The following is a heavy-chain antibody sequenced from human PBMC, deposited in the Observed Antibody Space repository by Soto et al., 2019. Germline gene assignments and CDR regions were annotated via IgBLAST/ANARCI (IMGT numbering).Heavy chain of an antibody. D-gene: IGHD2-2*01. Sequence: ASVEVSCKASGGTLSSYAISWVRQAPGQGLEWMGGIIPIFGTANYAQKFQGRVTVTADESTSTAYMELSSLRSEDTAVYYCARVVPAAMAAFDIWGQGTMVTVSS. CDR1: GGTLSSYA. CDR2: IIPIFGTA. J-gene: IGHJ3*02. CDR3: ARVVPAAMAAFDI. V-gene: IGHV1-69*13.